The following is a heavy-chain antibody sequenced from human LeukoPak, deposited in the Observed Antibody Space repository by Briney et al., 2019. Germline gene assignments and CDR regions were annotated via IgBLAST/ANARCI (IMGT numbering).Heavy chain of an antibody. J-gene: IGHJ4*02. CDR1: GFTFSSYA. V-gene: IGHV3-30*02. CDR2: IHYDGSNN. CDR3: AKDHGSSDWYYFDY. Sequence: PGGSLRLSCAASGFTFSSYAMSWVRQAPGKGLEWGAFIHYDGSNNYYADSVKGRFTISRDNSKNTLYLQMNTLRADDTAVYYCAKDHGSSDWYYFDYWGRGTLVTVSS. D-gene: IGHD6-13*01.